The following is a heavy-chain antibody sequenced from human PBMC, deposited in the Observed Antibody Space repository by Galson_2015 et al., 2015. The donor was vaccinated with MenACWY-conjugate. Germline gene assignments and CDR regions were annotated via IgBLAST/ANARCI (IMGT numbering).Heavy chain of an antibody. CDR3: VRGSKTYPADCGVDCDH. J-gene: IGHJ5*02. Sequence: SLRLSCAASGFSFNAYCMNWVRQAPGKGLEWVSRIGNKDTEMQYMDSVKGRFSISRDNAKNSLYLEMNSLRDEDTAVYYCVRGSKTYPADCGVDCDHWGRGTLVTVSS. CDR2: IGNKDTEM. V-gene: IGHV3-48*02. CDR1: GFSFNAYC. D-gene: IGHD2-21*02.